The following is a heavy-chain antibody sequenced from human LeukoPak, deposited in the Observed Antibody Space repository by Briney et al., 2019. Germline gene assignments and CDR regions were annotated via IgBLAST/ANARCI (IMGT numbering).Heavy chain of an antibody. D-gene: IGHD6-19*01. CDR1: GYTFSDYY. CDR2: VNPNSGGT. J-gene: IGHJ4*02. V-gene: IGHV1-2*02. Sequence: ASVTVPCKASGYTFSDYYMHWVRQAPGQGLEWMGWVNPNSGGTNYAQKFQGRFTMTRDTSINTAYMEGSGLKSDDTAVYYCSRGAPTIAMTGTGLDYWGQGTLVAVSS. CDR3: SRGAPTIAMTGTGLDY.